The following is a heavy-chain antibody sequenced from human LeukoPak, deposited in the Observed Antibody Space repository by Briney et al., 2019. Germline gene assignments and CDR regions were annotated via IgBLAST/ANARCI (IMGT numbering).Heavy chain of an antibody. J-gene: IGHJ5*02. Sequence: GGSLRLSCAASGFTFSSYSMNWVRQAPGKGLEWVSYISSSSSTIYYADSVKGRFTISRDNAKNSLYLQMNSLRAEDTAVYYCARDPVRGSYYRGWFDPWGQGTLVTVSS. V-gene: IGHV3-48*01. CDR1: GFTFSSYS. CDR2: ISSSSSTI. CDR3: ARDPVRGSYYRGWFDP. D-gene: IGHD1-26*01.